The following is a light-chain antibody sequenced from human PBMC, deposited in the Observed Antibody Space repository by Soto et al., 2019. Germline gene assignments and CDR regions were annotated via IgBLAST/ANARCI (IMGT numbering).Light chain of an antibody. V-gene: IGLV2-23*01. J-gene: IGLJ1*01. CDR2: EGS. CDR3: CSYAGSREV. CDR1: SSDVGSYNL. Sequence: QSALTQPASVSGSPGQSITISCTGTSSDVGSYNLVSWYQQHPGKAPKLMIYEGSKRPSGVSNRFSGSKSGNTASLTNSGLQAEDEADYYCCSYAGSREVFGTGTKLTVL.